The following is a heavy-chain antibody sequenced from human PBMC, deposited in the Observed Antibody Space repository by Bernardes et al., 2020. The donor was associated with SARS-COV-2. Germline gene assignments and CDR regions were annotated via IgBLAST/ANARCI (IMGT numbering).Heavy chain of an antibody. J-gene: IGHJ6*02. CDR3: ARDFWRHIVLMVYEGYYGMDV. Sequence: GGSLRLSCAASGFTFSSYSMNWVRQAPGKGLEWVSSISSSSSYIYYADSVKGRFTISRDNAKNSLYLQMNSLRSDDTAVYYCARDFWRHIVLMVYEGYYGMDVWGQGTTVTVSS. CDR2: ISSSSSYI. D-gene: IGHD2-8*01. CDR1: GFTFSSYS. V-gene: IGHV3-21*04.